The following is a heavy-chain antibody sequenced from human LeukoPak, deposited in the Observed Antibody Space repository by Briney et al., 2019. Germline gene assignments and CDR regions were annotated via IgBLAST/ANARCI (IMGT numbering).Heavy chain of an antibody. CDR1: GGSINNYY. V-gene: IGHV4-39*01. CDR2: IYYSGST. J-gene: IGHJ4*02. Sequence: PSETLSLTCTVSGGSINNYYWGWIRQPPGKGLEWIGSIYYSGSTYYNPSLKSRVTISVDTSKNQFSLKLSSVTTADTAVYYCARPYSNYGRYYFDYWGQGTLVTVSS. CDR3: ARPYSNYGRYYFDY. D-gene: IGHD4-11*01.